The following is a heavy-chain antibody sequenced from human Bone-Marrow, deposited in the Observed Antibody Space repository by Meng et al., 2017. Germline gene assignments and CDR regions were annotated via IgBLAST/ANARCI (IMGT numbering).Heavy chain of an antibody. CDR2: INYGGNT. J-gene: IGHJ4*02. V-gene: IGHV4-39*02. Sequence: QLQLQESGSGLVKPSQTLSLTCTVSGASVRSSTYFWAWIRQPPGRGLEWIGSINYGGNTYYNPSLKSRVSIFADTTKIHFSLNLSSVTAADTAVYYCARQEGAFDYWGQGTLVTVSS. CDR1: GASVRSSTYF. CDR3: ARQEGAFDY. D-gene: IGHD3-16*01.